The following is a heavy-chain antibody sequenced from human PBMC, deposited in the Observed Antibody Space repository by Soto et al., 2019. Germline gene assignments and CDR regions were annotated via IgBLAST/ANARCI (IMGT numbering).Heavy chain of an antibody. J-gene: IGHJ6*02. CDR1: GYTFTSYA. CDR2: INAGNGNT. Sequence: RASVKVSCKASGYTFTSYAMHWVRQAPGQRLEWMGWINAGNGNTKYSQKFQGRVTITRDTSASTAYMELSSLRSEDTAVYYCARARRFLEWLLLAAYHYGMDVWGQGTTVTVSS. D-gene: IGHD3-3*01. V-gene: IGHV1-3*01. CDR3: ARARRFLEWLLLAAYHYGMDV.